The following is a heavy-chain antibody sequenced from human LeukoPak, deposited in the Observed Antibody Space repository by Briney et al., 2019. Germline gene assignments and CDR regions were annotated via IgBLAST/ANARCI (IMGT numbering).Heavy chain of an antibody. CDR2: IKEDGREK. CDR1: GFTFSSYW. Sequence: GGSLRLSCAASGFTFSSYWMNWVRQAPGKGLEWVANIKEDGREKYYVDSVKGRFTISRDNAKNSLYLQMNSLRAEDTAVYYCARNWGFFDHWGQGTLVTVSS. J-gene: IGHJ4*02. V-gene: IGHV3-7*01. CDR3: ARNWGFFDH. D-gene: IGHD7-27*01.